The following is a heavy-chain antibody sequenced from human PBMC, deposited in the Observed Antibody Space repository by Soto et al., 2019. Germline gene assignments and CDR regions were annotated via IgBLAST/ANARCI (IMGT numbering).Heavy chain of an antibody. CDR1: GFTFSSYA. CDR3: AKDRLASGSGVRFDP. J-gene: IGHJ5*02. CDR2: ISGSGADT. Sequence: EVQLLESGGGLVQPGGSLRLSCAASGFTFSSYAMSWVRQAPGKGLEWVSAISGSGADTYYADSVKGRFTISRDNSKNTLYLQMNSLRDEDAALYYCAKDRLASGSGVRFDPWGQGTLVTVS. V-gene: IGHV3-23*01. D-gene: IGHD3-10*01.